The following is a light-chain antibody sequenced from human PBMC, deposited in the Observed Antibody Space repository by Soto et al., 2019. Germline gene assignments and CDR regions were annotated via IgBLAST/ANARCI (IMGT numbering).Light chain of an antibody. CDR3: QQYGHSLWT. Sequence: IVMTHSPGTLSLSPGERASLSCRAIQSVSRGHLAWYQQKPGQAPRLLIYGASSRATGIPDRFSGSGSGTDFTLTISRLEPEDYAVYYCQQYGHSLWTFGQGTKVDIK. V-gene: IGKV3-20*01. CDR1: QSVSRGH. CDR2: GAS. J-gene: IGKJ1*01.